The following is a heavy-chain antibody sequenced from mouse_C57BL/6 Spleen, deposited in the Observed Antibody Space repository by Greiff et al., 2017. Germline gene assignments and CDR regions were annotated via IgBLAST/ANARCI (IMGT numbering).Heavy chain of an antibody. CDR3: TTGLRRGVDY. J-gene: IGHJ2*01. D-gene: IGHD2-2*01. CDR2: IDPDNGDT. CDR1: GFNIKDDY. Sequence: VHVKQSGAELVRPGASVKLSCTASGFNIKDDYLHWVKQRPEQGLEWIGWIDPDNGDTDYASKFQGKATITADTSSNTAYLQLSSLTSEDTAVYYCTTGLRRGVDYWGQGTTLTVSS. V-gene: IGHV14-4*01.